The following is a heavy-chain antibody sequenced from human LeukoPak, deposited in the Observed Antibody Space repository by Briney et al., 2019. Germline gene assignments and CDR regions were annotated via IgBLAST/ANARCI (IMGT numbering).Heavy chain of an antibody. D-gene: IGHD3-10*01. CDR3: ARDNWFSGMDV. CDR2: INSDGSST. Sequence: GGSWRLSCAASGFTFSSYWRPWFRQAPGKGLVWVSLINSDGSSTSYPGSVKGRFTISSDNAKNTLYLQMNSLRAEDTAVYYCARDNWFSGMDVWGKGTTVTVSS. J-gene: IGHJ6*04. CDR1: GFTFSSYW. V-gene: IGHV3-74*01.